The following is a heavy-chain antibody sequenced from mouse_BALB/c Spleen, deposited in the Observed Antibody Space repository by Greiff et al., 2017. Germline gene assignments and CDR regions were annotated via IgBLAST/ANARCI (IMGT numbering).Heavy chain of an antibody. CDR3: ASYDYDVAY. Sequence: QVQLKQSGAELAKPGASVKMSCKASGYTFTSYWMHWVKQRPGQGLEWIGYINPSTGYTEYNQKFKDKATLTADKSSSTAYMQLSSLTSEDSAVYYCASYDYDVAYWGQGTLVTVSA. CDR2: INPSTGYT. CDR1: GYTFTSYW. D-gene: IGHD2-4*01. V-gene: IGHV1-7*01. J-gene: IGHJ3*01.